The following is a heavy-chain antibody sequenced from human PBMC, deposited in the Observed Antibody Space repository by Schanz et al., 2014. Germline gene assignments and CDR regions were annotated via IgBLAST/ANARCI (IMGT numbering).Heavy chain of an antibody. CDR3: VLSNTVYGVDV. V-gene: IGHV3-30*04. CDR2: ISYDGSKK. Sequence: VQLVESGGGLVQPGGSLRLSCAASGFTFSGFAMHWVRQAPDKGLEWVTLISYDGSKKYYADFVRGRFTISRDNSKNTLFLQMNSLRAEDTAAYYCVLSNTVYGVDVWGQGTTVTVSS. J-gene: IGHJ6*02. D-gene: IGHD3-3*02. CDR1: GFTFSGFA.